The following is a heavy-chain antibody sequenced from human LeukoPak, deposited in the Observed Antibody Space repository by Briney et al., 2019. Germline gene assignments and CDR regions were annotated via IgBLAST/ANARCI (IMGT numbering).Heavy chain of an antibody. CDR3: ARGPLRRARGYYYYYYMDV. V-gene: IGHV4-34*01. J-gene: IGHJ6*03. D-gene: IGHD3-10*01. CDR2: INHSGST. Sequence: LRLSCAASGFTFSSYEMNWVRQAPGKGLEWIGEINHSGSTNYNPSLKSRVTISVDTSKNQFSLKLSSVTAADTAVYYCARGPLRRARGYYYYYYMDVWGKGTTVTVSS. CDR1: GFTFSSYE.